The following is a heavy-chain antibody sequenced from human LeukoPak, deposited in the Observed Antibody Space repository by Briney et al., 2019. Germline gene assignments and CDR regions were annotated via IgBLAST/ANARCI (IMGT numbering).Heavy chain of an antibody. CDR1: GFTFSSYA. J-gene: IGHJ4*02. CDR3: AKDSGSWYHRGSSDY. D-gene: IGHD6-13*01. V-gene: IGHV3-23*01. CDR2: ISGSGGST. Sequence: GGSLRLSCAASGFTFSSYAMHWVRQAPGKGLEWVSAISGSGGSTYYADSVKGRFTISRDNSKNTLYLQMNSLRAEDTAVYYCAKDSGSWYHRGSSDYWGQGTLVTVSS.